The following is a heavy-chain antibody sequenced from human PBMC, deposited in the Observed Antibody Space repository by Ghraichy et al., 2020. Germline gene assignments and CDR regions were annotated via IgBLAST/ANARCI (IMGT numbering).Heavy chain of an antibody. V-gene: IGHV1-8*01. CDR3: ARADSRDSYYYYYYYMDV. CDR2: MNPNSGNT. J-gene: IGHJ6*03. Sequence: ASVKVSCKASGYTFTSYDINWVRQATGQGLEWMGWMNPNSGNTGYAQKFQGRVTMTRNTSISTAYMELSSLRSEDTAVYYCARADSRDSYYYYYYYMDVWGKGTTVTVSS. D-gene: IGHD3-22*01. CDR1: GYTFTSYD.